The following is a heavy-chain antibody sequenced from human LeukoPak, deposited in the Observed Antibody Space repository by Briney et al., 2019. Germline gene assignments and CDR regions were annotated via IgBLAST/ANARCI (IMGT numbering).Heavy chain of an antibody. CDR1: GFAVSSSH. CDR3: ARVASGSFDY. CDR2: IYSGGGT. V-gene: IGHV3-53*01. D-gene: IGHD1-26*01. Sequence: SGGSLRLSCAASGFAVSSSHMSWVRQAPGKGLEWVSVIYSGGGTYFADSVKGRFTISRDTSKNTVYLQMNSLRAEDTAVYYCARVASGSFDYWGQGTLVTVSS. J-gene: IGHJ4*02.